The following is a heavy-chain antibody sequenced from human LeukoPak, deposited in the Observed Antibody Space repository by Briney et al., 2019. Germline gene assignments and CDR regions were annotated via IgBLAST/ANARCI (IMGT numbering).Heavy chain of an antibody. CDR2: IIPIFGTA. J-gene: IGHJ4*02. CDR1: GGTFSSYA. V-gene: IGHV1-69*06. D-gene: IGHD4-17*01. CDR3: ARDGYGDLPAY. Sequence: ASVKVSCKASGGTFSSYAISWVRQAPGQGLEWMGGIIPIFGTANYAQKFQGRVTITADKSTSTAYMELSSLRSEDTAVYYRARDGYGDLPAYWGQGTLVTVSS.